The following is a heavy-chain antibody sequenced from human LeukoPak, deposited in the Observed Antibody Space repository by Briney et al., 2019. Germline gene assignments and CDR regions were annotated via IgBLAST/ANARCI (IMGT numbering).Heavy chain of an antibody. J-gene: IGHJ4*02. CDR1: GFTFSDYY. Sequence: GGSLRLSCAASGFTFSDYYMSWIRQAPGKGLEWVSYISSSGSTIYYADSVKGRFTISRDNAKNSLYLQMNSLRAEDTAVYYCARDPGSPYYYDSSGYYPDYWGQGTLVTVSS. CDR3: ARDPGSPYYYDSSGYYPDY. D-gene: IGHD3-22*01. CDR2: ISSSGSTI. V-gene: IGHV3-11*04.